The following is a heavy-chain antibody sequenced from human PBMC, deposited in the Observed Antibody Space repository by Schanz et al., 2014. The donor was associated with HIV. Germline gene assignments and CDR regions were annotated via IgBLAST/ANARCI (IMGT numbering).Heavy chain of an antibody. CDR1: GGTIRNLG. Sequence: QVQLVQSGAEVKKSGSSVKVSCKASGGTIRNLGITWVRQAPGQGLEWMGVINIMLGKTNYAQKFQGRVSMTADQSTSTAYMEVSSLRSDDTAVYYCARGRFCSGGSCYHDYWGQGTLVTVSS. CDR3: ARGRFCSGGSCYHDY. D-gene: IGHD2-15*01. CDR2: INIMLGKT. V-gene: IGHV1-69*01. J-gene: IGHJ4*02.